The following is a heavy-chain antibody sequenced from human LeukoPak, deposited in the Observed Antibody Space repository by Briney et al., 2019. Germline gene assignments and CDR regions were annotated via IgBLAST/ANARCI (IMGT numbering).Heavy chain of an antibody. CDR2: INPNSGGT. J-gene: IGHJ4*02. Sequence: ASVKVSCKASGYTFTGYYMHWVRQAPGQGLEWMGWINPNSGGTNYAQKFQGRVTMTRDTSISTAYMELSRLRSDDTAVYYCARDQGRYYALDYWGQGTLVTVSS. CDR1: GYTFTGYY. CDR3: ARDQGRYYALDY. V-gene: IGHV1-2*02. D-gene: IGHD1-26*01.